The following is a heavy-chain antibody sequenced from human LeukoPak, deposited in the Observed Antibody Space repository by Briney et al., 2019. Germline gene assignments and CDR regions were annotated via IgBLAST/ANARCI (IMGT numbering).Heavy chain of an antibody. CDR2: IYHSGSP. V-gene: IGHV4-38-2*01. D-gene: IGHD3-3*01. CDR3: ARPISSQGYFGVVID. J-gene: IGHJ4*02. Sequence: SETLSLTXAVSGYSISSASYWGWIRQPPGKGLEWIGNIYHSGSPYYNPSLKSRVTISVDTSKNQFSLKLSSVTAADTAVYYCARPISSQGYFGVVIDWGQGTLVTVSS. CDR1: GYSISSASY.